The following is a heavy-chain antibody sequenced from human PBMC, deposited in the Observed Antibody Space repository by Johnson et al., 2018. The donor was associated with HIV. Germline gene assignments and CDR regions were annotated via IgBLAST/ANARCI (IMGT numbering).Heavy chain of an antibody. J-gene: IGHJ3*02. Sequence: VQLVESGGDLVQPGGSLRLSCAASGFTVSTNYMIWVRQAPGKGLQWVSIIYTTGSTYYADSVKGRFTISRDNSQNTLYLQMNSLRAEDTAVYYCVRDDGSDYEAFDIWGQGTMVTVSS. D-gene: IGHD2-21*01. CDR1: GFTVSTNY. CDR3: VRDDGSDYEAFDI. CDR2: IYTTGST. V-gene: IGHV3-66*01.